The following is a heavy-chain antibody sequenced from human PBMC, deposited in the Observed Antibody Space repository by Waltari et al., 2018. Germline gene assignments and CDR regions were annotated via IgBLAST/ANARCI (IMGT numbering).Heavy chain of an antibody. CDR2: ISWNSGSI. Sequence: EVQLVESGGGLVQPGRSLRLSCAASGFTFDDYAMHWVRQAPGKGREWVSGISWNSGSIGYADSVKGRFTISRDNAKNSLYLQMNSLRAEDTALYYCAKDMVRRDGYNFGLWTPDYWGQGTLVTVSS. CDR1: GFTFDDYA. CDR3: AKDMVRRDGYNFGLWTPDY. V-gene: IGHV3-9*01. J-gene: IGHJ4*02. D-gene: IGHD5-12*01.